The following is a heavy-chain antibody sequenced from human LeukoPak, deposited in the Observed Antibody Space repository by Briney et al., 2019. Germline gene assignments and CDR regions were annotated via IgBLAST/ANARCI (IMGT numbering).Heavy chain of an antibody. Sequence: SETLSLTCTVSGASISSSYWSWVRQPPGKGLEWIGEINHSGSTNYNPSLKSRVTISVDTSKNQFSLKLSSVTAADTAVYYCARGRGVVVVPAAMMGFNWFDPWGQGTLVTVSS. J-gene: IGHJ5*02. CDR1: GASISSSY. CDR3: ARGRGVVVVPAAMMGFNWFDP. V-gene: IGHV4-34*01. D-gene: IGHD2-2*01. CDR2: INHSGST.